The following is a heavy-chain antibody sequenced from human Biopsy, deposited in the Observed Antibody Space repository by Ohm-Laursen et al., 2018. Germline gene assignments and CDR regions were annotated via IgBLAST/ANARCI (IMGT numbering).Heavy chain of an antibody. V-gene: IGHV4-39*01. D-gene: IGHD3-10*01. CDR1: DGSISNIINY. J-gene: IGHJ4*02. CDR3: ARHPFGSGRDF. CDR2: IYHTGIT. Sequence: SETLSLTCTVTDGSISNIINYWGWIRQPLGKGLEWLGSIYHTGITDYNPSLKSRVTISVDTSKNQFSLKLSSLTAADTAVYYCARHPFGSGRDFWGQGTLVTVSS.